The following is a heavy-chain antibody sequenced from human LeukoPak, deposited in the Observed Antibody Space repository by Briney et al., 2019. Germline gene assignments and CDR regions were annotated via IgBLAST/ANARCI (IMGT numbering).Heavy chain of an antibody. CDR2: IYTSGST. Sequence: KPSQTLSLTCTVSGGSISSGIYYWSWIRQPAGKGLEWIGRIYTSGSTNYNPSLKSRVTISVDTSKNQFSLKLSSVTAADTAVYYCASSGYYYVHFGYWGQGTLVTVSS. D-gene: IGHD3-22*01. J-gene: IGHJ4*02. V-gene: IGHV4-61*02. CDR1: GGSISSGIYY. CDR3: ASSGYYYVHFGY.